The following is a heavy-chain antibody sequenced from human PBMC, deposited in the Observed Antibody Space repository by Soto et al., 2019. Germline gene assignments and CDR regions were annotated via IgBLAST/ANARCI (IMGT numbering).Heavy chain of an antibody. V-gene: IGHV1-69*06. CDR3: SRDYYDSSGEPNWFDH. D-gene: IGHD3-22*01. Sequence: QVQLVQSGAEVKKPGSSVKVSCKDSGGTFSSYAISWVRQAPGQGIEWMGGIIPIFGTANYAQKFQGRVTITADKSTRRVYIELSSLRSEDTAVYYCSRDYYDSSGEPNWFDHWGQGTLVTVSS. CDR1: GGTFSSYA. J-gene: IGHJ5*02. CDR2: IIPIFGTA.